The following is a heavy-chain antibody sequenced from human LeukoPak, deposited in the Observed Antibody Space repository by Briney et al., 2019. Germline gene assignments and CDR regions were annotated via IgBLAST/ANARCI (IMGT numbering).Heavy chain of an antibody. CDR3: AKLGRGYSYGPPDY. D-gene: IGHD5-18*01. Sequence: GGSLRLSCAASGFTFSSYAMTWVRQAPGKGLEWVSGISGSGASTSYADSVKGRFTISRDKSKNTLYLQMNSLRAEDTAVYYCAKLGRGYSYGPPDYWGQGTLVTVSS. CDR2: ISGSGAST. J-gene: IGHJ4*02. CDR1: GFTFSSYA. V-gene: IGHV3-23*01.